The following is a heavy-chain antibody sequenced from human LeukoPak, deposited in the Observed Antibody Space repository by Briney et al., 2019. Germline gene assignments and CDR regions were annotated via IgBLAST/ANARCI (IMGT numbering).Heavy chain of an antibody. Sequence: PSETLSLTCAVSGGSISSSNWWSWVRQPPGKGLEWIGEIYRCGSTNYNPSLKSRVTISVDKSKNQFSLKLSSVTAADTAVYYCARAVSGSSGYLNGIDYWGQGTLVTVSS. J-gene: IGHJ4*02. CDR2: IYRCGST. CDR1: GGSISSSNW. CDR3: ARAVSGSSGYLNGIDY. D-gene: IGHD3-22*01. V-gene: IGHV4-4*02.